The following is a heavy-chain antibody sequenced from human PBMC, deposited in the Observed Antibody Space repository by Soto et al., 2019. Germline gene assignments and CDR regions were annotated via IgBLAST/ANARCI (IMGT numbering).Heavy chain of an antibody. Sequence: ASVKVSCKASGYTFTTFGISWVRQARGQGLEWMGWISAYTGNTNYAQRLQGRVTMTTDTSTNTAYMELRGLRSDDTAVYYCARVLVCSSSWWRHSAFDIWGQGTTVTVSS. CDR1: GYTFTTFG. D-gene: IGHD6-13*01. CDR3: ARVLVCSSSWWRHSAFDI. CDR2: ISAYTGNT. V-gene: IGHV1-18*01. J-gene: IGHJ3*02.